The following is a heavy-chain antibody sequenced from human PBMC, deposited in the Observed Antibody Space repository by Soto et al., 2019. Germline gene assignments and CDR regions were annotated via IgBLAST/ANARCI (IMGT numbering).Heavy chain of an antibody. CDR2: INHSGST. D-gene: IGHD6-6*01. J-gene: IGHJ4*02. CDR3: ARGGGRIAARPRGFGY. Sequence: SETLSLTCAVYGGSFSGYYWSWIRQPPGKGLEWIGEINHSGSTNYNPSLKSRVTISVDTSKNQFSLKLSSVTAADTAVYYCARGGGRIAARPRGFGYWGQGTLVTVSS. V-gene: IGHV4-34*01. CDR1: GGSFSGYY.